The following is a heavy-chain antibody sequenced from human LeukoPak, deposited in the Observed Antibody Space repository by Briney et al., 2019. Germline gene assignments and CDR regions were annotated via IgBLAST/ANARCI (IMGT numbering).Heavy chain of an antibody. J-gene: IGHJ4*02. Sequence: GGSLRLSCAASGFTFSDYNMRWIRQAPGKGLEWVSSISRSGSTKYYADSVKGRFTISRDNAKNSLFLQMNSLRAEDTAVYYCTRHTDDPRYYYDSSGYSSWGQGTLVTVSS. CDR2: ISRSGSTK. CDR1: GFTFSDYN. D-gene: IGHD3-22*01. CDR3: TRHTDDPRYYYDSSGYSS. V-gene: IGHV3-11*01.